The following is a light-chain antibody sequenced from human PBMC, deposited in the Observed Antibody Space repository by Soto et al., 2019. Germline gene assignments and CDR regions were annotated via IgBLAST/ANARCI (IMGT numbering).Light chain of an antibody. Sequence: EIVMTQSPATLSVSPGERATLSCRASQSVSSNLAWYQQKPGQAPRLLIYGASTRATGIPARFSCSGSGTEFTLTISSLQSEDVEVYYCQQYNNWRPQTFGQGTKVEIK. CDR1: QSVSSN. CDR3: QQYNNWRPQT. CDR2: GAS. V-gene: IGKV3-15*01. J-gene: IGKJ1*01.